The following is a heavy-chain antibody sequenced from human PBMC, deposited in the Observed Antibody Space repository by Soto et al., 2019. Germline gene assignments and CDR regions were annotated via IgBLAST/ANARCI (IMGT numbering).Heavy chain of an antibody. CDR2: IYYSGST. D-gene: IGHD6-13*01. CDR1: DGSISSYY. J-gene: IGHJ4*02. V-gene: IGHV4-59*08. CDR3: ARHGPIAAAGTVFAY. Sequence: SETLSLTCTVSDGSISSYYWSWIRQPPGKGLEWIGYIYYSGSTNYNPSLKSRVTISVDTSKNQFSLKLSSVTAADTAVYYCARHGPIAAAGTVFAYWGQGTLVTVSS.